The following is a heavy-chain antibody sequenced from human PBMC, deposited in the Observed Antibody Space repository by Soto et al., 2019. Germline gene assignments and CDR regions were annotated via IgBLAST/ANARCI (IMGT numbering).Heavy chain of an antibody. V-gene: IGHV4-59*01. J-gene: IGHJ4*02. CDR1: GGSISTYY. CDR3: ARGGGYSNPYNFDY. Sequence: ETLSLTCTVSGGSISTYYWTWIRQPPGKGLEWIGYIYYSGNTNYNPSLKSRVTISEDTSKKQFSLKLSSVTAADTAVYYCARGGGYSNPYNFDYWGQGTLVTVSS. D-gene: IGHD5-18*01. CDR2: IYYSGNT.